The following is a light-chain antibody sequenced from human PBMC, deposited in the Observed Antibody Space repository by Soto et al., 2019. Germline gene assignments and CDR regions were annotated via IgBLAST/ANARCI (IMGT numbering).Light chain of an antibody. CDR3: CSFAGSSTFWV. CDR2: EVN. Sequence: QAASVSGSPGQSITISCSGTTSDVGGYDVVSWYQQHPGKAPKLMIFEVNQRPSGVSDRFSGSKSGNTASLTISGLQAGDEADYYCCSFAGSSTFWVFGGGTKVTVL. J-gene: IGLJ3*02. V-gene: IGLV2-23*02. CDR1: TSDVGGYDV.